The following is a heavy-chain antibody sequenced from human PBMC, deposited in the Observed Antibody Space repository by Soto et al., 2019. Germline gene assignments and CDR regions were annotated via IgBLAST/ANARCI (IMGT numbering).Heavy chain of an antibody. J-gene: IGHJ4*02. D-gene: IGHD6-19*01. V-gene: IGHV3-23*01. Sequence: GSLRLSCAASGFTFSTHAMSWVRQAPGKGLEWVSSISSGGTTTFYAASVEGRFTISRDKSKNTLYLQMNSLRADDTAVYYCAREGGSIGGWFGRKFDSWGQGTKVTVYS. CDR2: ISSGGTTT. CDR3: AREGGSIGGWFGRKFDS. CDR1: GFTFSTHA.